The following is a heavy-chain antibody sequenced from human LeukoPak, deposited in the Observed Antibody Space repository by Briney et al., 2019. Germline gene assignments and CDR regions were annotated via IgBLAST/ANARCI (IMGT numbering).Heavy chain of an antibody. CDR2: ISAYNGNT. Sequence: VASVKVSCKASGGTFSSYAISWVRQAPGQGLEWMGWISAYNGNTNYAQKLQGRVTMTTDTSTSTAYMELRSLRSDDTAVYYCARDGITSGWYPLDYWGQGTLVTVSS. CDR1: GGTFSSYA. V-gene: IGHV1-18*01. D-gene: IGHD6-19*01. CDR3: ARDGITSGWYPLDY. J-gene: IGHJ4*02.